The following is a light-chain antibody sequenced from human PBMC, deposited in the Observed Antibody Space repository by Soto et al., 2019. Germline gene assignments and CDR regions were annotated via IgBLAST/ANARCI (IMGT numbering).Light chain of an antibody. CDR3: QQYINWPPLLT. Sequence: EIGLTQSPVTLSLSPGERATLSFRASQSVSSYILWYQQKPGQTHRLLIYDASNRATGIPARFSGSGSETDFTLTISSLEPEDFAVYYCQQYINWPPLLTFGGGTKVDI. CDR1: QSVSSY. J-gene: IGKJ4*01. V-gene: IGKV3-11*01. CDR2: DAS.